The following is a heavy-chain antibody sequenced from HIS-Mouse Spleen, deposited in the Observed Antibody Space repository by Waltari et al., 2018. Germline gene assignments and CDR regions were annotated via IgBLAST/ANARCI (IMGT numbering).Heavy chain of an antibody. D-gene: IGHD6-13*01. CDR2: IHSRGCT. Sequence: QLQLQESGPGLVKPSETLSLTCTVSGGSISSSRYYWGWIRQPPGKGRGGIGSIHSRGCTSYNPPLKIRVTISVDTSKNQFSLKLSSVTAADTAVYYCAREIPYSSSWYDWYFDLWGRGTLVTVSS. V-gene: IGHV4-39*07. CDR1: GGSISSSRYY. J-gene: IGHJ2*01. CDR3: AREIPYSSSWYDWYFDL.